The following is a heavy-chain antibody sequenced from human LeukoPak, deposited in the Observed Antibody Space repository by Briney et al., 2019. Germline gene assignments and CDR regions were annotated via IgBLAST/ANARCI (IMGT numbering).Heavy chain of an antibody. Sequence: ASVKVSCKASGYTFTGYYMHWVRQAHGQGLEWMGWINPNSGGTNYAQKLQGRVTMTRDTSISTAYMELSRLRSDDTAVYYCARGYSGYDSHWFDPWGQGTLVTVSS. CDR2: INPNSGGT. V-gene: IGHV1-2*02. CDR1: GYTFTGYY. CDR3: ARGYSGYDSHWFDP. J-gene: IGHJ5*02. D-gene: IGHD5-12*01.